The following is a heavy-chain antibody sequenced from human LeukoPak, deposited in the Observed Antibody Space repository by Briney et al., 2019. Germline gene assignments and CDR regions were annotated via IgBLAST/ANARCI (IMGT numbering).Heavy chain of an antibody. V-gene: IGHV4-59*01. D-gene: IGHD5-12*01. CDR1: GASISSYY. CDR2: FSYSGST. CDR3: ARGPLDSGYTYFDY. J-gene: IGHJ4*02. Sequence: SETLSLTCTVSGASISSYYWSWIRQPPGKGLEWIGYFSYSGSTNYNPSLKSRVTVSVDTSKNQFSLKLTSVTAADTAVYHCARGPLDSGYTYFDYWGQGTLVTVSS.